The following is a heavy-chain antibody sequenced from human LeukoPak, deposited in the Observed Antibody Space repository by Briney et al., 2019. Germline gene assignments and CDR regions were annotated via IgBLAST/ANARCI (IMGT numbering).Heavy chain of an antibody. J-gene: IGHJ4*02. V-gene: IGHV4-39*01. D-gene: IGHD2-15*01. Sequence: SETLSLTCTVSGDSISTSNSYWGWIRQPPGKGLEWIGSIYYSGNTYYNASLKSRVTISVDTSRNQVSLEVTSVTAADTALYYCARVVASTSIDSWGQGILVTVSS. CDR1: GDSISTSNSY. CDR3: ARVVASTSIDS. CDR2: IYYSGNT.